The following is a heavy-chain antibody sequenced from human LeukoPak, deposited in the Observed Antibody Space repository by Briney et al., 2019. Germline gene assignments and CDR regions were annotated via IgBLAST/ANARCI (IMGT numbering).Heavy chain of an antibody. CDR3: ARIDPFYCSGGSCYPNFDY. D-gene: IGHD2-15*01. Sequence: GGSLRLSCAASGFTFSSYWMSWVRQAPGKGLEWVANIIQDGSEKYYVDSVKGRFTISRDNAKNSLYLQMDRLRVEDTAVYYCARIDPFYCSGGSCYPNFDYWGQGTLVTVSS. CDR1: GFTFSSYW. J-gene: IGHJ4*02. V-gene: IGHV3-7*01. CDR2: IIQDGSEK.